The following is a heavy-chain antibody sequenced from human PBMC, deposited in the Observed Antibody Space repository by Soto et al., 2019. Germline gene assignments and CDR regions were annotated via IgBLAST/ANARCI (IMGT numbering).Heavy chain of an antibody. Sequence: QLQLQESGPGLVKPSETLSLTCSVSGDSISSSPYYWGWIRPPPGKGLEWIGSFFYGGSSSCIPTYSPSLRGQVTISLDTSKNQLSLKLSSGTAADTAVYYCARHPSSFDYWGQGTLVTVSS. CDR2: FFYGGSS. J-gene: IGHJ4*02. V-gene: IGHV4-39*01. CDR1: GDSISSSPYY. CDR3: ARHPSSFDY.